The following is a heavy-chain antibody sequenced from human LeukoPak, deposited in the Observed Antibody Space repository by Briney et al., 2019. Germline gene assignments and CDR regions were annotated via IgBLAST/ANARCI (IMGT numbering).Heavy chain of an antibody. D-gene: IGHD4-23*01. CDR1: GASISRYY. V-gene: IGHV4-59*12. CDR3: ARDWPRLRWSLDY. CDR2: ISYSGST. J-gene: IGHJ4*02. Sequence: PSETLSLTCTVSGASISRYYWSWIRQPPGKGLEWIGSISYSGSTNYNPSLKSRVTMSVDTSKNQFSLKLRSVTAADTAVYYCARDWPRLRWSLDYWGQGTLVTVSS.